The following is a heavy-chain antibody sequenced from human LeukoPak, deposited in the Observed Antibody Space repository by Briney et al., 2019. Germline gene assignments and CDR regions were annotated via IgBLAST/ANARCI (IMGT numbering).Heavy chain of an antibody. J-gene: IGHJ4*02. CDR1: GYTFTSYD. Sequence: ASVKVSCKASGYTFTSYDINWVRQATGQGLEWMGWMNPNSGNTGYAQKFQGRVTITRNTSISTAYMELSSLRSEDTAVYYCARLTIFGVVTRYYFDYWGQGTLVTVSS. CDR3: ARLTIFGVVTRYYFDY. CDR2: MNPNSGNT. D-gene: IGHD3-3*01. V-gene: IGHV1-8*03.